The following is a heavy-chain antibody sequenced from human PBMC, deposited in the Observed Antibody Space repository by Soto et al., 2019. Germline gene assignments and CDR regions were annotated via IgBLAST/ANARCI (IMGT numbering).Heavy chain of an antibody. J-gene: IGHJ6*02. CDR2: IFYTGSA. V-gene: IGHV4-31*03. CDR1: CGSIISGGYY. CDR3: ARAIPGYYYGMDV. Sequence: PSETLSLTCTFSCGSIISGGYYWNWIRQHPGKGLEWIGYIFYTGSANFNPPLKSRVTISVDTSKNQFSLTLNSVTAADTAVYYCARAIPGYYYGMDVWGQGTTVTVSS.